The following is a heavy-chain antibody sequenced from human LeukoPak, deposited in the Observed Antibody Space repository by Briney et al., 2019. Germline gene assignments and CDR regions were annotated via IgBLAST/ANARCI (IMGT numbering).Heavy chain of an antibody. J-gene: IGHJ4*02. CDR3: AKDWTTRYRDGYNPDY. CDR2: VSRSSSDT. Sequence: QPGGSLRLSCAASGFTFSSYAMRWVRQAPGKGLEWVSSVSRSSSDTYYADSVKGRFTISRDNSKNTLYLQMNSLRAEDTAVYYCAKDWTTRYRDGYNPDYWGQGTLVTVSS. CDR1: GFTFSSYA. D-gene: IGHD5-24*01. V-gene: IGHV3-23*01.